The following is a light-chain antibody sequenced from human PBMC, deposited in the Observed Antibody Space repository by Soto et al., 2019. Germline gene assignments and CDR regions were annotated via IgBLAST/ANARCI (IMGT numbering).Light chain of an antibody. Sequence: IVLTQSPGTLSLSPVESATLSFMASLTLTSDYLACYHQQPGQAPTLLIYGVSSRASGIPDRFSGSGSGTAFTPTISRLAPEDFAVYYCQQYGRSPPITFGQGTRLEIK. J-gene: IGKJ5*01. CDR1: LTLTSDY. V-gene: IGKV3-20*01. CDR2: GVS. CDR3: QQYGRSPPIT.